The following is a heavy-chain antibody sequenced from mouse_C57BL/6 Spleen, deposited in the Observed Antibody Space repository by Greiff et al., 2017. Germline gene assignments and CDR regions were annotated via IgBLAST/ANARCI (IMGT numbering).Heavy chain of an antibody. CDR3: ARHGTGDWYFDV. D-gene: IGHD4-1*01. Sequence: EVQGVESGGDLVKPGGSLKLSCAASGFTFSSYGMSWVRQTPDKRLEWVATISSGGSYTYYPDSVKGRFTIARDNAKNTLYLQMSSLKSEDTAMYYCARHGTGDWYFDVWGTGTTVTVSS. CDR2: ISSGGSYT. J-gene: IGHJ1*03. CDR1: GFTFSSYG. V-gene: IGHV5-6*01.